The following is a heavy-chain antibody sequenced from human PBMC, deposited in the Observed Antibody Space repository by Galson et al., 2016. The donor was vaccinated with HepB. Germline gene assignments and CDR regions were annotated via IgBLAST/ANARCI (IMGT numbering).Heavy chain of an antibody. J-gene: IGHJ4*02. CDR3: ATSNSYGYVH. CDR2: LSGTGDRR. D-gene: IGHD5-18*01. CDR1: GFTFSTHA. Sequence: SLRLSCAASGFTFSTHAMSCVRQAPGKGLEWVSALSGTGDRRDYADSVKGRFTISRDNLKNNVHLQMDSLRAEDTALYYCATSNSYGYVHWGQGALVTVSS. V-gene: IGHV3-23*01.